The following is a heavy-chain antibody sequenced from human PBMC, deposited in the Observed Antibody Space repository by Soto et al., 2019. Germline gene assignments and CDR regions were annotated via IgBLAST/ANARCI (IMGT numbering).Heavy chain of an antibody. Sequence: ASVKVSCKVSGYTLTELSMHWVRQAPGKGLEWRGGLDPEDGETIYAQKCQGRVTMTEDTSTDTPYMELSSLRSEDTAVYYCATVNRYNWKPFDYPCPGTLLTVSS. CDR3: ATVNRYNWKPFDY. CDR2: LDPEDGET. J-gene: IGHJ4*02. V-gene: IGHV1-24*01. CDR1: GYTLTELS. D-gene: IGHD1-20*01.